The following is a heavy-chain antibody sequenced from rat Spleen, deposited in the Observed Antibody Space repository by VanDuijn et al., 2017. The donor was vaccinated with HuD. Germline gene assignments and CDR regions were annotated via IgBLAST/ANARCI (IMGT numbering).Heavy chain of an antibody. V-gene: IGHV5-31*01. J-gene: IGHJ2*01. CDR3: TRGPYFSL. CDR1: GFTFNNYW. Sequence: EVQLVESGGGLVQPGGSLKLSCVASGFTFNNYWMTWIRQAPGKGLEWVASITNAAGKVYYPDSVKGRFTISRDIAKSTLYLQMNNLRSEDTATNLCTRGPYFSLWGQGVMVTVSS. D-gene: IGHD4-6*01. CDR2: ITNAAGKV.